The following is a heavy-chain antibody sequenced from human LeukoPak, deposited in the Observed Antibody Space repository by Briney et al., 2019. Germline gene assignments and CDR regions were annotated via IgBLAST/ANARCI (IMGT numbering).Heavy chain of an antibody. V-gene: IGHV4-4*02. J-gene: IGHJ6*04. CDR2: IYHSGGT. Sequence: KSSETLSLTCAVSGGAISTSLWWSWVRQSPGKGLEWIGEIYHSGGTNYNPSLKSRVSMSADTSKNQFSLKLSSVTAADTAVYFCAGVGVWGTGTTVTVSS. D-gene: IGHD2-15*01. CDR1: GGAISTSLW. CDR3: AGVGV.